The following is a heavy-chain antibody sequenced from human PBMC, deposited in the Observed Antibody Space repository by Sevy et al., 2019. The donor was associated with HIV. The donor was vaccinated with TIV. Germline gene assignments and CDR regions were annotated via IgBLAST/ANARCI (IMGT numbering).Heavy chain of an antibody. CDR2: IWYDGSNK. J-gene: IGHJ3*02. CDR3: ARATGNWGDDAFDI. CDR1: GFTFSSYG. Sequence: GGSLRLSCAASGFTFSSYGMHWVRQAPDKGLEWVAVIWYDGSNKYYADSVKGRFTISRDNSKNTLYLQMNSLRAEDTAVYYCARATGNWGDDAFDIWGQGTMVTVSS. D-gene: IGHD7-27*01. V-gene: IGHV3-33*01.